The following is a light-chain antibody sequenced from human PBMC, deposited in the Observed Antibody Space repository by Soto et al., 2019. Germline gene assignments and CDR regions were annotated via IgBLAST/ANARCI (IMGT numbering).Light chain of an antibody. CDR1: QTISSSD. CDR2: GAS. V-gene: IGKV3-20*01. J-gene: IGKJ2*01. CDR3: QVSANSPPKYT. Sequence: EIVLTQSPGTLSLSPGERATLSGRASQTISSSDLAWYQQKPGQAPRLLIFGASSRGPDSPDRFSGSGSGTDFTLTISSLDPEDFAVYYCQVSANSPPKYTLGQGTKLEI.